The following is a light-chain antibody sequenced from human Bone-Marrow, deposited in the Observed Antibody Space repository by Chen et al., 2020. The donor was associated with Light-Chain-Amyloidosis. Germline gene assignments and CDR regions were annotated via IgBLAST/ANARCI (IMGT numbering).Light chain of an antibody. CDR2: AAS. Sequence: EIVLTQSPGTLSLSPGEGATLSCGANRISRSNYLAWYQQKSGQAPRLLIYAASSRATGVPDRFSASGSGTDFTLTISSLEPEDFAVYYCQQYGNSPVTFGQGTRL. J-gene: IGKJ2*01. V-gene: IGKV3-20*01. CDR3: QQYGNSPVT. CDR1: RISRSNY.